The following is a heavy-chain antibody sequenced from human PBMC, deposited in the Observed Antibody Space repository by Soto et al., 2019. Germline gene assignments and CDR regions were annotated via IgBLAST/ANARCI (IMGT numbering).Heavy chain of an antibody. V-gene: IGHV3-7*01. J-gene: IGHJ6*03. Sequence: GGSLRLSCAASGFTFSSYAMSWVRQAPGKGLEWASNIKEDGSEKYYVDSVKGRFTISRDNAKNSLYLQMNSLRAEDTAVYYCARDKVNSYDFWSGFYYMDVWGKGTTVTVSS. CDR1: GFTFSSYA. D-gene: IGHD3-3*01. CDR3: ARDKVNSYDFWSGFYYMDV. CDR2: IKEDGSEK.